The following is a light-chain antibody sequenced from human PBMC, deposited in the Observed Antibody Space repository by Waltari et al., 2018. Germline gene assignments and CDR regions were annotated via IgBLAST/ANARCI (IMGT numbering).Light chain of an antibody. CDR3: QQRSNWPPMYT. J-gene: IGKJ2*01. V-gene: IGKV3-11*01. CDR2: DAS. Sequence: EIVLTQSPATLSLSPGERATLPCRASQSVSIYLAWYQQKPGQAPRLLIYDASNRATGIPARFSGSGSGTDFTLTISSLEPEDFAVYYCQQRSNWPPMYTFGQGTKLEIK. CDR1: QSVSIY.